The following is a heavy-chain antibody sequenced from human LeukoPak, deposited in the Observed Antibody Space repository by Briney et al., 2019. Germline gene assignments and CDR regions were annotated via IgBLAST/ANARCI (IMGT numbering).Heavy chain of an antibody. CDR2: IYYSGST. J-gene: IGHJ3*02. CDR3: ARQDCSSSSCYLGAFDI. V-gene: IGHV4-39*01. Sequence: SETLSLTCTVSGGSISSSSYYWGWIRQPPGKGLEWIGSIYYSGSTYYKPSLKSRVTISVDTSKNQFSLKLSSVTAADTAVYYCARQDCSSSSCYLGAFDIWGQGTMVTVSS. CDR1: GGSISSSSYY. D-gene: IGHD2-2*01.